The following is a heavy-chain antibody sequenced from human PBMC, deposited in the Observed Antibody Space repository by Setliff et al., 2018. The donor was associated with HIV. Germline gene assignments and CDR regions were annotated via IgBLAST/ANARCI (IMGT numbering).Heavy chain of an antibody. CDR2: IDPNSGGT. V-gene: IGHV1-2*02. Sequence: ASVKVSCKAPGYTCTDYYMHCVRQAPGQGLEWMGWIDPNSGGTNYAQKFQGRVNMTRDTSISTTYMELSRLRPDDTAVYYCARDPGYKSTWYGVFDIWGQGTMVTV. CDR3: ARDPGYKSTWYGVFDI. J-gene: IGHJ3*02. D-gene: IGHD6-13*01. CDR1: GYTCTDYY.